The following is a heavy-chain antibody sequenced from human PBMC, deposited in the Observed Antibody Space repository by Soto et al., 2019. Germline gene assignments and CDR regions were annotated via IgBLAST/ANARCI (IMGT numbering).Heavy chain of an antibody. J-gene: IGHJ1*01. CDR3: ARDLGVVITAEYFQH. Sequence: GGSLRLSCVASGFTLISYWMSWVRQAPGKGLEWVANIKSDGSEMYYVDSVKGRFTISRDNARKSLYLQMNSLRVEDTALYYCARDLGVVITAEYFQHWGQGTLVTVSS. V-gene: IGHV3-7*03. CDR1: GFTLISYW. CDR2: IKSDGSEM. D-gene: IGHD3-22*01.